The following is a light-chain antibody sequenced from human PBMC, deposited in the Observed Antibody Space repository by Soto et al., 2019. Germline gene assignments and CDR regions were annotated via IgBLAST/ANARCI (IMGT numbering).Light chain of an antibody. J-gene: IGLJ1*01. CDR3: SSYEGSSTYV. Sequence: QSALAQPPSASGSPGQSVTISCTGTISDVGGYNYVAWYQQHPGKAPKLMIYEVNKRPSGVPDRFSGSKSGSTASLTVSGLQAEDEADYYCSSYEGSSTYVFGTGTKVTVL. V-gene: IGLV2-8*01. CDR2: EVN. CDR1: ISDVGGYNY.